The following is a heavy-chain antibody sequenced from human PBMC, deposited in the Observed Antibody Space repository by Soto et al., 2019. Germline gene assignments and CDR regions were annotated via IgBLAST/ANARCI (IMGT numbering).Heavy chain of an antibody. J-gene: IGHJ4*02. CDR2: INHSGST. CDR1: GGSFSGYY. D-gene: IGHD4-4*01. V-gene: IGHV4-34*01. CDR3: ARHSNRNYGLYYFDF. Sequence: SETLSLTCAVYGGSFSGYYWSWIRQPPGKGLEWIGEINHSGSTNYNPSLKSRVTISVDTSKNQFSLSVSSVTAADTAVYYCARHSNRNYGLYYFDFWGLGAPVTVSS.